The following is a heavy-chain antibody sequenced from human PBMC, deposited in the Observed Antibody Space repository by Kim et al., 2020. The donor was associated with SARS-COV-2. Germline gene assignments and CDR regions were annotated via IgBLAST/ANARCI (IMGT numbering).Heavy chain of an antibody. CDR3: AIDPMAKIRVFDY. V-gene: IGHV3-74*01. Sequence: YADSMKGRFNIALDNAKNTLYLQLNTLRAEGTAVYYCAIDPMAKIRVFDYWGQGALVIVSS. J-gene: IGHJ4*02. D-gene: IGHD5-12*01.